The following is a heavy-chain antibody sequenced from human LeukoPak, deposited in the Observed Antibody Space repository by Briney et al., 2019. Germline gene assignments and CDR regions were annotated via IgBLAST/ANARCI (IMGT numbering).Heavy chain of an antibody. D-gene: IGHD6-25*01. CDR2: IYYGGST. CDR1: GGSISSYY. Sequence: SETLSLTCTVSGGSISSYYCSWVRQPPGKGMEWIGYIYYGGSTNYNPSLKSRVTISVDTSKNHFSLKLSSVTAADTAVYYCARVQRGYFDYWGQGTLVTVSS. CDR3: ARVQRGYFDY. J-gene: IGHJ4*02. V-gene: IGHV4-59*01.